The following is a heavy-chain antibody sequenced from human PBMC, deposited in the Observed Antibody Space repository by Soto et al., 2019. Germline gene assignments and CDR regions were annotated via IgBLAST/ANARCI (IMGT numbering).Heavy chain of an antibody. V-gene: IGHV6-1*01. CDR3: AKDYGSGSSPLFDY. J-gene: IGHJ4*02. CDR1: GDSVSSDSVA. Sequence: SQTLSLTCAISGDSVSSDSVAWNWIRQSPSRGLEWLGRTYYRSKWYNDYAVSVKSRITINSDTSKNQFSLQMNSLRAEDTAVYYCAKDYGSGSSPLFDYWGPGTLVTVSS. CDR2: TYYRSKWYN. D-gene: IGHD3-10*01.